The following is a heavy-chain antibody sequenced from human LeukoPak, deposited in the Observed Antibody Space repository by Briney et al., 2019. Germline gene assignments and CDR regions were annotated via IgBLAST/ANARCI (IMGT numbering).Heavy chain of an antibody. CDR1: GGSFSGYY. D-gene: IGHD4-17*01. J-gene: IGHJ4*02. CDR3: ARIYYGDYDEAQYYFDY. Sequence: PSETLSLTCAVYGGSFSGYYWSWIRQPPGKGLEWIGEINHSGSTNYNPSPKSRVTISVDTSKNQFSLKLSSVTAADTAVYYCARIYYGDYDEAQYYFDYWGQGTLVTVSS. CDR2: INHSGST. V-gene: IGHV4-34*01.